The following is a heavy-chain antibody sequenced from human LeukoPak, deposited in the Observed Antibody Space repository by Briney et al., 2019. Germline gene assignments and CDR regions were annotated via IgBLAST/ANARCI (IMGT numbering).Heavy chain of an antibody. J-gene: IGHJ3*02. CDR3: ARHRYYYDSSGYHGTDAFDI. CDR2: TYYSGST. D-gene: IGHD3-22*01. CDR1: GGSISSYY. V-gene: IGHV4-59*08. Sequence: SETLSLTCTVSGGSISSYYWSWIRQPPGKGLEWIGYTYYSGSTNYNPSLKSRVTISVDTSKNQFSLKLSSVTAADTAVYYCARHRYYYDSSGYHGTDAFDIWGQGTMVTVSS.